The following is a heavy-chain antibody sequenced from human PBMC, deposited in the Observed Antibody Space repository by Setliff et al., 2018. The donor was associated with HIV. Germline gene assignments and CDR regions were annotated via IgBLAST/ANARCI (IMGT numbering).Heavy chain of an antibody. V-gene: IGHV1-3*01. D-gene: IGHD1-26*01. CDR2: MNAASGKT. CDR3: VRVRVGGSLFFDY. CDR1: GYNFTTYA. J-gene: IGHJ4*02. Sequence: GASVKVSCKAFGYNFTTYALHWVRQAPGQSLEWLGWMNAASGKTKYSEQFQNRLTFTRDTSAKTGFLELTNLRSEDMGIYYCVRVRVGGSLFFDYWGQGTPVTV.